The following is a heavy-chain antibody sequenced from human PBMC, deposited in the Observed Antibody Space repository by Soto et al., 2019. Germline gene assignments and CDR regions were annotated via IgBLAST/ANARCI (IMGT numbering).Heavy chain of an antibody. CDR2: ISYDGSNN. J-gene: IGHJ5*02. CDR1: GFTFSSYA. CDR3: AREAPSYGKKNDNWFDP. Sequence: GGSLRLSCAASGFTFSSYAMHWVRQAPGKGLEWVAVISYDGSNNYYADSVKGRFTISRDNSKNTLYLQMNSLRAEDTAVYYCAREAPSYGKKNDNWFDPWGQGTLVTVSS. D-gene: IGHD5-18*01. V-gene: IGHV3-30-3*01.